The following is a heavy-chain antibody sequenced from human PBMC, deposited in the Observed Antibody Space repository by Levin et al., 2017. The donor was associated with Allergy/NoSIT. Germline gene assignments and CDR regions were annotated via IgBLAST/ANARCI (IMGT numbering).Heavy chain of an antibody. D-gene: IGHD1-1*01. V-gene: IGHV3-30-3*01. CDR3: ARDQRFNWNTYHYYGMDV. J-gene: IGHJ6*02. CDR2: LSNDGSEK. CDR1: GFIFSSHA. Sequence: GGSLRLSCEASGFIFSSHAMHWVRQAPDKGLEWVTVLSNDGSEKYYAESVRGRFTISRDNSKNTLFLQMNSLRAVDTAVYYCARDQRFNWNTYHYYGMDVWGQGTTVTVSS.